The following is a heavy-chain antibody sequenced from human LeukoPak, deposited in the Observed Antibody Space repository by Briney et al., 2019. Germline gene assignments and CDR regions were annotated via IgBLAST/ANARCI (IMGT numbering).Heavy chain of an antibody. D-gene: IGHD3-3*01. CDR1: GFTSSSYW. J-gene: IGHJ5*02. CDR3: ARDLGDFWSGSNRFDP. V-gene: IGHV3-7*01. CDR2: IKQDGSEK. Sequence: GGSLRLSRAASGFTSSSYWMSWVRQAPGKGLEWVANIKQDGSEKYYVDSVKGRFTISRDNAKNSLYLQMNSLRAEDTAVYYCARDLGDFWSGSNRFDPWGQGTLVTVSS.